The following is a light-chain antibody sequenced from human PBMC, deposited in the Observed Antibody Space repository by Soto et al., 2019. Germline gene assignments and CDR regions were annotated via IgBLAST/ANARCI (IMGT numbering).Light chain of an antibody. CDR3: SSYTSSSTPYV. Sequence: QSVLTQPASVSRTPGQTIAISCTGTSNDVGGYNYVSWYQQHPVKAPQLIIYDVTNRPSGVSDRFSGSKSGNTASLTISGLQAEDEADYYCSSYTSSSTPYVFGTGTKVTVL. CDR2: DVT. CDR1: SNDVGGYNY. J-gene: IGLJ1*01. V-gene: IGLV2-14*01.